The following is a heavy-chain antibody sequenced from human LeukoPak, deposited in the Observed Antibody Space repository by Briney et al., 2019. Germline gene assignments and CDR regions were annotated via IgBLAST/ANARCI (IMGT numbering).Heavy chain of an antibody. CDR3: ASPATEVPTYYYYYYYMDV. CDR1: GGTFISYA. J-gene: IGHJ6*03. CDR2: IIPIFGTA. Sequence: SVKFSCKASGGTFISYAISWVRQAPGQGLEWMGGIIPIFGTANYAQKFRGRVTITADESTSTAYMELSSLRSEDTAVYYCASPATEVPTYYYYYYYMDVWGKGTTVTVSS. V-gene: IGHV1-69*01. D-gene: IGHD2/OR15-2a*01.